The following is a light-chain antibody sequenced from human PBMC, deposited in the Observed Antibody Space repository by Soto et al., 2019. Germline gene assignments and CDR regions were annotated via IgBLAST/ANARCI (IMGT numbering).Light chain of an antibody. CDR1: SSDVGGYNY. J-gene: IGLJ1*01. CDR3: SSYAGSSNV. CDR2: EVN. V-gene: IGLV2-8*01. Sequence: QSALTQPPSASGTPGQSVAISCTGTSSDVGGYNYVSWYQQHPGKAPKLMIYEVNKRPSGVPDRFSGSKSGNTASLTVSGLQAEDEADYYCSSYAGSSNVFRTWTKATVL.